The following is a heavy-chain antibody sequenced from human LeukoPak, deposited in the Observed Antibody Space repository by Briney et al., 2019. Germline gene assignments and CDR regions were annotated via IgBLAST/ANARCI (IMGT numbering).Heavy chain of an antibody. Sequence: SETLSLTCTVSGGSISSGGYYWSWIRQHPGKGLEWIGYIYYSGSTYYNPSLKSRVTISVDTSKNQFSLKLSSVTAADTAVYYCARGPEYWLPDYYYYGMDVWGQGTTVTVS. V-gene: IGHV4-31*03. CDR2: IYYSGST. CDR1: GGSISSGGYY. D-gene: IGHD2/OR15-2a*01. J-gene: IGHJ6*02. CDR3: ARGPEYWLPDYYYYGMDV.